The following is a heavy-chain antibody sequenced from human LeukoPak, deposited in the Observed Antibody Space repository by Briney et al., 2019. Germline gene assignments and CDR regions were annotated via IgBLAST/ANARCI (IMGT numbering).Heavy chain of an antibody. V-gene: IGHV4-38-2*02. Sequence: PSETLSLTCTVSGYSISSGYYWGWIRQPPGKGLEWIGSIYHSGRTYYNPSLKSRVTISVDTSKNQFSLKLSSVTAADTAVYYCARVYGGSYPDYWGQGTLVTVSS. CDR1: GYSISSGYY. CDR2: IYHSGRT. CDR3: ARVYGGSYPDY. J-gene: IGHJ4*02. D-gene: IGHD1-26*01.